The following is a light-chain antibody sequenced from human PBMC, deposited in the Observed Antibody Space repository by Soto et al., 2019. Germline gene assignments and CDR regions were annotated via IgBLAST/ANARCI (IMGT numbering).Light chain of an antibody. CDR3: QQLNSYPRLT. V-gene: IGKV1-9*01. CDR2: AAS. CDR1: QGISSY. J-gene: IGKJ4*01. Sequence: DIQLTQSPSFLSASVGDRVTITCRASQGISSYLAWYQQKPGKAPKLLIYAASTLRSGVPSRFSGSGSGTEFTLTIRSLQPEDFATYYCQQLNSYPRLTFGGGTKVEMK.